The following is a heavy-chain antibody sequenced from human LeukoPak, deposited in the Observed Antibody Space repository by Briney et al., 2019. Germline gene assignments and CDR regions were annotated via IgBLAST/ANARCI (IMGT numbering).Heavy chain of an antibody. CDR1: GYTFTSYD. V-gene: IGHV1-8*01. D-gene: IGHD3-10*01. CDR2: MNPNTGNT. J-gene: IGHJ4*02. CDR3: ARKFLGSRGYYFDY. Sequence: GASVKVSCKASGYTFTSYDIKWVRQATGQGLEWMEWMNPNTGNTGYAQKFQGRVTMTRDTSIRTAYMELSSLRSDDTAAYYCARKFLGSRGYYFDYWGQGTLVTVSS.